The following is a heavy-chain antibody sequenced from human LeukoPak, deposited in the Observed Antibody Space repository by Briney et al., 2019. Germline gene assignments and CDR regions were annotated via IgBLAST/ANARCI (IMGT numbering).Heavy chain of an antibody. D-gene: IGHD1-26*01. CDR1: GGSISSSSYY. CDR2: IYYSGST. V-gene: IGHV4-39*01. CDR3: AGVPGSYYAYAFDI. Sequence: SETLPLTCTVSGGSISSSSYYWGWIRQPPGKGLEWIGSIYYSGSTYYNPSLKSRVTISVDTSKNQFSLKLSSVTAADTAVYYCAGVPGSYYAYAFDIWGQGTMVTVSS. J-gene: IGHJ3*02.